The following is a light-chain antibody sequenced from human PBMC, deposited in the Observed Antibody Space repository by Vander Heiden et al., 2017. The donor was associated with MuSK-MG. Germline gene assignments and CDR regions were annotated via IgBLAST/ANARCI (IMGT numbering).Light chain of an antibody. Sequence: ESVMSQSLATLSVLPGERATLSCRASLSVSSNLAWYQQKPGQAPRLLIYGASTRATGIPARFSGSGSGTEFTLTISSLPSEDFAVYYCQQYNNWPMYTFGQGTKLEIK. CDR1: LSVSSN. J-gene: IGKJ2*01. CDR2: GAS. V-gene: IGKV3-15*01. CDR3: QQYNNWPMYT.